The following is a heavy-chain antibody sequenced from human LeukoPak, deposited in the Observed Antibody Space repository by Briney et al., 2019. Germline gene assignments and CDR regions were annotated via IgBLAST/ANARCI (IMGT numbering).Heavy chain of an antibody. CDR1: GGSISSGGYY. CDR3: ARAPRTVPAAYYMDV. J-gene: IGHJ6*03. CDR2: IYYSGST. V-gene: IGHV4-31*03. Sequence: SETLSLTCTVSGGSISSGGYYWSWIRQHPGKGLEWIGYIYYSGSTYYNPSLKSRVTISVDTSKNQFSLKLSSVTAADTAVYYCARAPRTVPAAYYMDVWGKGTTVTVSS. D-gene: IGHD2-2*01.